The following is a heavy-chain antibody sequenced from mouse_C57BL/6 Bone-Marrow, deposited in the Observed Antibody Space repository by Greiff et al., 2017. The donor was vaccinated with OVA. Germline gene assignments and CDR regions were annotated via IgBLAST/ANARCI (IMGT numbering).Heavy chain of an antibody. V-gene: IGHV14-4*01. Sequence: VQLQQSGAELVRPGASVKLSCTASGFNIKDDYMHWVKQRPEQGLEWIGWIDPENGDTEYPSPFPGKATITSDTSSNTAYLQLSSLTSEDTAGYYCTRGVTTVFDYWGQGTTLTVSS. D-gene: IGHD2-5*01. CDR2: IDPENGDT. J-gene: IGHJ2*01. CDR1: GFNIKDDY. CDR3: TRGVTTVFDY.